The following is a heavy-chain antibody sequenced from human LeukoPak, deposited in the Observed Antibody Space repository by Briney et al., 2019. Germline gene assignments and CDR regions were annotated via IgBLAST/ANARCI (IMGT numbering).Heavy chain of an antibody. V-gene: IGHV4-59*01. J-gene: IGHJ4*02. CDR2: IYYSGSN. D-gene: IGHD5-18*01. CDR3: ASVRGYSYYFDY. CDR1: GRSFSSYY. Sequence: SQTLSLTCTFSGRSFSSYYWSWIRQPPGKGLEWIGYIYYSGSNNYNPSLKRLVTISVDTSKNQFSLKLSSVTAADTAVYYCASVRGYSYYFDYWGQGTLVTVSS.